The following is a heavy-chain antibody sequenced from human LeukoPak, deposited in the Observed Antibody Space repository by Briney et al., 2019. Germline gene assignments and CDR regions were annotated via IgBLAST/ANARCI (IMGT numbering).Heavy chain of an antibody. V-gene: IGHV1-18*01. D-gene: IGHD2-2*01. CDR3: ARGTAYYYYYMDV. CDR1: GYTFTSYG. CDR2: ISAYNGNT. J-gene: IGHJ6*03. Sequence: ASVKVSCKASGYTFTSYGISWVRQAPGQGLEWMGWISAYNGNTNYAQNLQGRVTMTTDTSTSTAYLELRSLRADDTAVYYCARGTAYYYYYMDVWGKGTTVTVSS.